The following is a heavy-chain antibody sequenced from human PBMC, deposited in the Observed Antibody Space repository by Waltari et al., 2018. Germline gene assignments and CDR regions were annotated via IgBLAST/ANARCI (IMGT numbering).Heavy chain of an antibody. CDR3: AKDLYWWTAADY. CDR1: GFIFSTNA. Sequence: EVQLLESGGGLIQPGGSLRLSCAASGFIFSTNAMSWVRQSPGKGLEWVSGIGSGGETHYTDSVKCRFTISRDNSKSSLYLQMNSLRAEDTAVYYCAKDLYWWTAADYWGQGILVTVSS. V-gene: IGHV3-23*01. J-gene: IGHJ4*02. D-gene: IGHD6-13*01. CDR2: IGSGGET.